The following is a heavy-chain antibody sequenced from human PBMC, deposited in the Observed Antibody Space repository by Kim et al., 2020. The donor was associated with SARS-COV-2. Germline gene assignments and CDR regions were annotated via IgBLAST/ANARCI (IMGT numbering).Heavy chain of an antibody. CDR3: ARDVRGIGH. J-gene: IGHJ4*02. V-gene: IGHV3-11*05. CDR1: GFTFSDYY. Sequence: GGSLRLSCAASGFTFSDYYMTWIRQAPGKGLEWVSYISARSSDTSYADSVEGRFTISRDNAKNSLYLQMNSLRAEDTAVYYRARDVRGIGHWGQGTLVTVSS. CDR2: ISARSSDT. D-gene: IGHD3-16*01.